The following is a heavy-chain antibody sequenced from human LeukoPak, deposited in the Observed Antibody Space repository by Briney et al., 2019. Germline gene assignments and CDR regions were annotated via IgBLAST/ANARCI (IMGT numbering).Heavy chain of an antibody. J-gene: IGHJ4*02. CDR1: GFTFTSYN. CDR3: ARDRGSSWYTYFDY. D-gene: IGHD6-13*01. CDR2: ITSSSSYI. V-gene: IGHV3-21*04. Sequence: GGSLRLSCAASGFTFTSYNMNWVRQAPGKGLEWVSSITSSSSYIYYADSVKGRFTISRDNAKNSLYLQMNSLRAEDTAFYYCARDRGSSWYTYFDYWGRGTLVTVSS.